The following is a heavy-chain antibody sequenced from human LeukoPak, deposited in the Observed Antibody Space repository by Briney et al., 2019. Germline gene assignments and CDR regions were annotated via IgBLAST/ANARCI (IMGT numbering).Heavy chain of an antibody. CDR1: GFTFSNYA. D-gene: IGHD1-1*01. CDR3: AKVEGASKASVY. Sequence: GGSLRLSCAAAGFTFSNYAMTWVRQAPGRGLEWVSSISGSGGSTYYADSVKGRFTISRDNSKNTLYLQMYSLRAEDTAVYYCAKVEGASKASVYWGQGALVTVPS. V-gene: IGHV3-23*01. J-gene: IGHJ4*02. CDR2: ISGSGGST.